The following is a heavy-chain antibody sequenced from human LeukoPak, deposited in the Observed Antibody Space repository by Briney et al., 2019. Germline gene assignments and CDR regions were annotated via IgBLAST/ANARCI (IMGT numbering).Heavy chain of an antibody. CDR2: ISASGYST. Sequence: HPGGSLRLSCAASGFTFSSYAMSWVRQAPGKGLEWVSAISASGYSTYYADSVKGRFTISRDNSKNTLYLQMNSLRAEDTAIYYCAKLTVTRPGDYWGQGTLVTVSS. V-gene: IGHV3-23*01. CDR1: GFTFSSYA. CDR3: AKLTVTRPGDY. J-gene: IGHJ4*02. D-gene: IGHD4-17*01.